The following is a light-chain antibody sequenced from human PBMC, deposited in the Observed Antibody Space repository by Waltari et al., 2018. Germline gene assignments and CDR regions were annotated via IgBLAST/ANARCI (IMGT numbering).Light chain of an antibody. V-gene: IGLV3-1*01. CDR1: KLGDKS. CDR2: QDT. Sequence: SYDLTQPPSVSASPGQTASIACFRDKLGDKSVSWYQHKPGQSPVLVIYQDTKRPSVIPERFSASNSGNTATLTVSETQAVDEASYYCQTWDSNTVVFGGGTTLTVL. CDR3: QTWDSNTVV. J-gene: IGLJ2*01.